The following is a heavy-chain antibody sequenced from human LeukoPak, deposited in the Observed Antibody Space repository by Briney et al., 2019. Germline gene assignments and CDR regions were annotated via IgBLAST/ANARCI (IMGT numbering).Heavy chain of an antibody. V-gene: IGHV3-7*01. D-gene: IGHD3-10*01. J-gene: IGHJ4*02. CDR3: ARDPYYYGSGSYFDY. CDR1: GFTFSSYS. CDR2: IKQDGSEK. Sequence: PGGSLRLSCAASGFTFSSYSMNWVRQAPGKGLEWVANIKQDGSEKYYVDSVKGRFTISRDNAKNSLYLQMNSLRAEDTAVYYCARDPYYYGSGSYFDYWGQGTLVTVSS.